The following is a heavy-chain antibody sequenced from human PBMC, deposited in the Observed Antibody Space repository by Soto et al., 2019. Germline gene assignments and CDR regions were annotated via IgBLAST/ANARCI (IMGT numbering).Heavy chain of an antibody. CDR3: AREADCSSTSCSHGAFDI. D-gene: IGHD2-2*01. CDR2: INPNSGGT. Sequence: ASVKVSCKASGYTFTGYYMHWVRQAPGQGLEWMGWINPNSGGTNYAQKFQGRVTMTRDTSTSTAYMELSRLRSDDTAVYYCAREADCSSTSCSHGAFDIWGQGTMVTVSS. J-gene: IGHJ3*02. V-gene: IGHV1-2*02. CDR1: GYTFTGYY.